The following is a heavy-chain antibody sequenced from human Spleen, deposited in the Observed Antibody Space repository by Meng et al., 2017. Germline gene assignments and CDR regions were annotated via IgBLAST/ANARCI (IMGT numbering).Heavy chain of an antibody. Sequence: LETLSLTCAVSGYSISSGYYWGWIRQPPGKGLEWIGSIYHSGSTYYNPSLKSRVTISVDTSKNQFSLKLSSVTAADTAVYYCARDWSTSSPHYWGQGTLVTVSS. J-gene: IGHJ4*02. CDR3: ARDWSTSSPHY. V-gene: IGHV4-38-2*02. D-gene: IGHD2-2*01. CDR1: GYSISSGYY. CDR2: IYHSGST.